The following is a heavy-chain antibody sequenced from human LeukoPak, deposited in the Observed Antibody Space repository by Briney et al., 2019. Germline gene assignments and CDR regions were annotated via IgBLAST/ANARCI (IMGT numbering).Heavy chain of an antibody. CDR2: IYRGEVT. CDR1: GFSVTDKS. Sequence: GGSLRLSCAASGFSVTDKSMAWVPQAPGKGLDCISIIYRGEVTSYADSVRGRFIISRDSGTNTLYLQMDSLRADDTATYYCARVVAAIALRDYHYVDVWGKGTMVAVSS. J-gene: IGHJ6*03. D-gene: IGHD2-21*02. V-gene: IGHV3-53*01. CDR3: ARVVAAIALRDYHYVDV.